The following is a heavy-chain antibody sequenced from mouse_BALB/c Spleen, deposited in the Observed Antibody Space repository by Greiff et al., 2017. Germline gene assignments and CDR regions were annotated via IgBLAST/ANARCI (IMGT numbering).Heavy chain of an antibody. V-gene: IGHV1-37*01. J-gene: IGHJ3*01. D-gene: IGHD2-3*01. Sequence: EVQGVESGPELVKPGASVKISCKASGYSFTGYFMNWVKQSHGKSLEWIGRINPYNGDTFYNQKFKGKATLTVDKSSSTAHMELLSLTSEDSAVYYCGRRGDDGYYVAWFAYWGQGTLVTVSA. CDR3: GRRGDDGYYVAWFAY. CDR1: GYSFTGYF. CDR2: INPYNGDT.